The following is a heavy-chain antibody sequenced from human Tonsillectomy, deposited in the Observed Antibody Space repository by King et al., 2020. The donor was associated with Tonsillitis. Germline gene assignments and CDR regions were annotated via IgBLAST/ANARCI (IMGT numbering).Heavy chain of an antibody. J-gene: IGHJ4*02. D-gene: IGHD3-10*01. Sequence: LTLKESGPTLVKSTQTLTVTCSFSGFSLSTSGVGVGWIRQPPGKALEWLALIYWDDDKRYSPSLKSRLTITKDTSKNQVVLTMTNMDPVDTATYYCAQGRYSCGAGRYYEYYFDYWGQGTLVTVSS. CDR3: AQGRYSCGAGRYYEYYFDY. CDR1: GFSLSTSGVG. V-gene: IGHV2-5*02. CDR2: IYWDDDK.